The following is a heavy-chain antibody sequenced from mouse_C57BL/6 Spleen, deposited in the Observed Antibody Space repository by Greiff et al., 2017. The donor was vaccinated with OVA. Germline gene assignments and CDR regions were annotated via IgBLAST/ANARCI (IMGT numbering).Heavy chain of an antibody. Sequence: VQLQQSGPELVKPGASVKISCKASGYAFSSSWMNWVKQRPGKGLEWIGRIYPGDGDTNYNGKFKGKATLTADKSSSTAYMQLSSLTSEDSAVYFCARSYYYGSLDYWGQGTTLTVSS. V-gene: IGHV1-82*01. CDR2: IYPGDGDT. D-gene: IGHD1-1*01. J-gene: IGHJ2*01. CDR3: ARSYYYGSLDY. CDR1: GYAFSSSW.